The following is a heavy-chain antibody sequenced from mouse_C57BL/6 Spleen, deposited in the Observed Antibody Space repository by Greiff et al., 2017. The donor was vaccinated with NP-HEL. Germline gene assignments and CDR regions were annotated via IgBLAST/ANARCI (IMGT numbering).Heavy chain of an antibody. V-gene: IGHV10-3*01. CDR3: VRDCEPYYARDY. CDR1: GFTFNTYA. J-gene: IGHJ4*01. Sequence: EVHLQESGGGLVQPKGSLTLSCAASGFTFNTYAMHWVRQAPGKGLEWVARIRRKSSNYATYYAVSVKDRFTISRDESQCMLYHQMNNLKREDTAMYYCVRDCEPYYARDYWGQGTSVTVSS. CDR2: IRRKSSNYAT.